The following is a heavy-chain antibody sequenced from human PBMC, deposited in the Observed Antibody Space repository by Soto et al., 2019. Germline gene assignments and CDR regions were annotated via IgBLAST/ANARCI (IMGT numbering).Heavy chain of an antibody. Sequence: QVQLQESGPGVVKPSQTMSLTCTVSGDSITSGGYYWSWLRQQPGKGLEWIGYIYHSGGASYNPSLRGRAVISIDTSKNQFFLRMNAVTAADTATYYCARHYYGAGSQYYYYGMEVWGQGTTVTVSS. D-gene: IGHD3-10*01. CDR3: ARHYYGAGSQYYYYGMEV. CDR1: GDSITSGGYY. V-gene: IGHV4-31*03. J-gene: IGHJ6*02. CDR2: IYHSGGA.